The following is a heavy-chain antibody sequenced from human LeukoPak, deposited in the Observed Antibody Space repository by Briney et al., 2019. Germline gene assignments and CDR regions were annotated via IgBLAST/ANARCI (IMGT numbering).Heavy chain of an antibody. CDR3: ARGPPGTGYYYYGMDV. V-gene: IGHV3-30-3*01. D-gene: IGHD2-8*02. Sequence: GGTLRLSCTVSGFTFSSCAMYWGRKAQGTGLGLVSVISYDGSNKYYADSVKGRFTISRDNSKNTLYLQMNSLRAEDTAVYYCARGPPGTGYYYYGMDVGGQGTTVTVS. J-gene: IGHJ6*02. CDR2: ISYDGSNK. CDR1: GFTFSSCA.